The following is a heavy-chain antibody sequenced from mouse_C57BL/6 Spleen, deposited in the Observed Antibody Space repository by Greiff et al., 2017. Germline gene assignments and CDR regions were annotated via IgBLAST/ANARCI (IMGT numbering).Heavy chain of an antibody. J-gene: IGHJ4*01. CDR1: GFSLTSYG. V-gene: IGHV2-2*01. CDR2: IWSGGST. CDR3: ARLYDPYYYAMDY. D-gene: IGHD2-3*01. Sequence: QVQLQQSGPGLVQPSQSLSITCTVSGFSLTSYGVHWVRQSPGKGLEWLGVIWSGGSTDYNAAFISRLSISKDNSKSQVFFKMNSLQADDTAIYYCARLYDPYYYAMDYWGQGTSVTVSS.